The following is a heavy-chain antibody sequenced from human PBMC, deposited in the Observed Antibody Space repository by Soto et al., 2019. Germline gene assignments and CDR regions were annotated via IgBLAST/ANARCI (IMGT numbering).Heavy chain of an antibody. CDR2: IYFSGSS. V-gene: IGHV4-31*03. CDR1: GGSISSGGYY. Sequence: QVQLQESGPGLLKPSQTLSLTCSVSGGSISSGGYYWSWSRQLPGQGLEWIGYIYFSGSSYYHPSLKRRLTLSLHTTKKHSCLRLDSLTAADTAVYYCAMIQSAYYTIISYSFDCWGRGTLVTVSS. J-gene: IGHJ4*02. CDR3: AMIQSAYYTIISYSFDC. D-gene: IGHD3-9*01.